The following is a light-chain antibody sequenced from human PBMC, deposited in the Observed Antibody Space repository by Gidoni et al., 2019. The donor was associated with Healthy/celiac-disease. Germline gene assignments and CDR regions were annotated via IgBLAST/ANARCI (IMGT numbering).Light chain of an antibody. V-gene: IGKV1-8*01. J-gene: IGKJ4*01. CDR1: QGISSY. CDR2: AAS. Sequence: AIRMTQSPSSFSASTGDRVTITCRASQGISSYLAWYQQKPGKAPKLRIYAASTLQSRVPSRFSGSGSGTDFTLTISCLQSDDFATYYCQQYYSYPLTFGGGTKVEIK. CDR3: QQYYSYPLT.